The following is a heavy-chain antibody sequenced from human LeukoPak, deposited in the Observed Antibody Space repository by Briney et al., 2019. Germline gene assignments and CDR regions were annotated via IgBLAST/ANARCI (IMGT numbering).Heavy chain of an antibody. V-gene: IGHV3-9*01. D-gene: IGHD3-3*01. CDR3: AKMGDRYDFWSGYTPTTFDY. CDR1: GFTFDDYA. CDR2: ISWNSGSI. Sequence: PGGSLRLSCAASGFTFDDYAMHWVRHAPGKGLEWVSGISWNSGSIGYADSVKGRFTISRDNAKNSLYLQMNSLRAEDTALYYCAKMGDRYDFWSGYTPTTFDYWGQGTLVTVSS. J-gene: IGHJ4*02.